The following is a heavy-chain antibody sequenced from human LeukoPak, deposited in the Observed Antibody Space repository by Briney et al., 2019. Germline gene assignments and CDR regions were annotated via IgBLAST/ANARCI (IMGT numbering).Heavy chain of an antibody. J-gene: IGHJ4*02. CDR3: ARAFTYYYDSSGQRFDY. V-gene: IGHV4-39*01. Sequence: PSETLSLTCLVSGGSIRSSSYYWAWIRQPPGEGLEWIGSIRYGGNTRYNPSLKSRVTISIDTSKNQFSLNVNSLTAADTAVYHCARAFTYYYDSSGQRFDYWGQGTLVTVSS. D-gene: IGHD3-22*01. CDR1: GGSIRSSSYY. CDR2: IRYGGNT.